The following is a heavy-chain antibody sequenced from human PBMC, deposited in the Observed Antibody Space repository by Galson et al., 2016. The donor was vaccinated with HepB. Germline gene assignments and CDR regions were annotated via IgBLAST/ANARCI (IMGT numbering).Heavy chain of an antibody. D-gene: IGHD6-19*01. Sequence: LRLSCAASGFTFSRFWMNWVRQAPGKGLEWVASIKEDGSKTSYVDSVKGRFTISRDNVENSLYLQMNSLRAEDSAVYYCARYGDEAGWNFQHWGQGTLVTVSS. CDR3: ARYGDEAGWNFQH. V-gene: IGHV3-7*03. J-gene: IGHJ1*01. CDR2: IKEDGSKT. CDR1: GFTFSRFW.